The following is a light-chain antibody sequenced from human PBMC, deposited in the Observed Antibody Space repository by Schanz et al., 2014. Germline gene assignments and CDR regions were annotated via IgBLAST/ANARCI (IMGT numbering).Light chain of an antibody. CDR1: QSVSSN. V-gene: IGKV3-15*01. CDR2: GAS. Sequence: EIVMTQSPATLSVSPGERATLSCRASQSVSSNLAWYQQKPNQAPRLLIYGASTRATGIPARFSGSGSGTDFTLTISRLESEDFAVYYCQQYGNSLFTFGPGTKVDIK. J-gene: IGKJ3*01. CDR3: QQYGNSLFT.